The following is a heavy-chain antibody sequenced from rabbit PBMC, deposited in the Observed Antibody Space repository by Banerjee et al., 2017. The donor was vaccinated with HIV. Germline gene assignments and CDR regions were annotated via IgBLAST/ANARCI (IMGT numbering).Heavy chain of an antibody. J-gene: IGHJ4*01. D-gene: IGHD2-1*01. CDR2: IHTGSGSA. Sequence: QSLEESGGDLVKPGASLTLTCTASGFSLSNNYYMCWVRQAPGKGLEWIACIHTGSGSAYYASWVNGRFTISKTSSTTVTLQMTSLTAADTATYFCARTYGANGDDYYFNGWGPGTLVTVS. CDR3: ARTYGANGDDYYFNG. CDR1: GFSLSNNYY. V-gene: IGHV1S40*01.